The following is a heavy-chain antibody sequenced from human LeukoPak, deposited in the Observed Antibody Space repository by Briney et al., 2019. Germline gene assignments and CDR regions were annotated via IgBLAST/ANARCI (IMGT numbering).Heavy chain of an antibody. CDR1: GGSFSGYY. Sequence: PSETLSLTCAVYGGSFSGYYWSWIRQPPGKGLEWIGEINHSGSTNYNPSLKSRVTISVDTSKNQFSLKLSSVTAADTAVYYCARGGLGIAAAENWSDPWGQGTLVTVSS. V-gene: IGHV4-34*01. J-gene: IGHJ5*02. CDR3: ARGGLGIAAAENWSDP. CDR2: INHSGST. D-gene: IGHD6-13*01.